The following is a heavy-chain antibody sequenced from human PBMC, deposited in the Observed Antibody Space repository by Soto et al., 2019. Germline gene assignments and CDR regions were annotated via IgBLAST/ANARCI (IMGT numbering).Heavy chain of an antibody. CDR2: IYWDDHK. V-gene: IGHV2-5*02. D-gene: IGHD3-10*01. J-gene: IGHJ4*02. CDR1: GFSLSTSGVG. Sequence: QITLKESGPTLVKPTQTLTLTCTFSGFSLSTSGVGVGWIRQPPGKALEWLAIIYWDDHKRYSPSLKSRLTITKDTSKNQVVLTMTDMDAVDTATYYCEPRGMSSYGSESYYVNYWGQGTLVTVSS. CDR3: EPRGMSSYGSESYYVNY.